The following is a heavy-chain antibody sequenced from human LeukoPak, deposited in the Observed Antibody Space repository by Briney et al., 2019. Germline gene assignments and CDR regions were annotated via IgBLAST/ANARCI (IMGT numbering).Heavy chain of an antibody. CDR1: GWSFNDYY. Sequence: PSETLSLTCAVYGWSFNDYYWNWIRQPPGKGLEWIGEINARGDTNYNPSLKSRVTISVDTSKKQFSLRLTSMIAADTALYYCARGQVPAARGYNWFDHLGQGTLVTVSS. J-gene: IGHJ5*02. CDR3: ARGQVPAARGYNWFDH. CDR2: INARGDT. D-gene: IGHD2-2*01. V-gene: IGHV4-34*01.